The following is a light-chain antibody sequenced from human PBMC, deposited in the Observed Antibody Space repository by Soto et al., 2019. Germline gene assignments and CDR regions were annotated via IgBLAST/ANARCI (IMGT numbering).Light chain of an antibody. Sequence: QAVLTQPPSASGTPGQRVTISCSGSNSNIGRNTVNWYQQLPGMAPKLLIYNNDQRPSGVPARFSGSKSGTSASLAISGLQSEDEADYFCSTWDDSRRVFGGGTKVTVL. J-gene: IGLJ3*02. CDR2: NND. V-gene: IGLV1-44*01. CDR1: NSNIGRNT. CDR3: STWDDSRRV.